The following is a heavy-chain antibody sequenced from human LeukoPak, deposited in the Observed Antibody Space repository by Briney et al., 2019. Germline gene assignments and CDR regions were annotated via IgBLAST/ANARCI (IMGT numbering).Heavy chain of an antibody. D-gene: IGHD2-21*02. V-gene: IGHV3-21*01. CDR1: GFTVSSYS. J-gene: IGHJ3*02. Sequence: GGSLRLSCAASGFTVSSYSMNWVRQAPGKGLEWVSSISSSSSYIYYADSVKGRFTISRDNAKNSLYLQMNSLRAEDTAVYYCARGGDVPSSGDAFDIWGQGTMVTVSS. CDR3: ARGGDVPSSGDAFDI. CDR2: ISSSSSYI.